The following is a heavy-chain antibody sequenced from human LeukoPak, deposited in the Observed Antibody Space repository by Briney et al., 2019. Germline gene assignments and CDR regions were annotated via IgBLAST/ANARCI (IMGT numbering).Heavy chain of an antibody. CDR2: INSDGSST. D-gene: IGHD2-21*01. J-gene: IGHJ4*02. V-gene: IGHV3-74*01. Sequence: GGSLRLSCAASGFTFSSYWMHWVRHAPGRGLVWVSRINSDGSSTTYADSVKGRFTISRDNAKNTLYLQMNRTRAEDTAVYYCAREPTYGGDVDYWGQGTLVTVSS. CDR1: GFTFSSYW. CDR3: AREPTYGGDVDY.